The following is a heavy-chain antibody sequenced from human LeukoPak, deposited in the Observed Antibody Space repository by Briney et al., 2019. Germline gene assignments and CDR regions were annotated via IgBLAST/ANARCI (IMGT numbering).Heavy chain of an antibody. CDR3: ARRTVAGKIVY. Sequence: GASVKVSCKASGGTFSSYAISWVRQAPGQGLEWMGRIIPILGIANYAQKFQGRVTITADKSTSTAYMELSSLRSEDTAVYYCARRTVAGKIVYWGQGTLVTVSS. V-gene: IGHV1-69*04. D-gene: IGHD6-19*01. CDR2: IIPILGIA. J-gene: IGHJ4*02. CDR1: GGTFSSYA.